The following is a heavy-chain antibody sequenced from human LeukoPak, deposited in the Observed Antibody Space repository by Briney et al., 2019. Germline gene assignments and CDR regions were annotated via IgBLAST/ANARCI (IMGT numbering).Heavy chain of an antibody. CDR1: GFTFSSYS. J-gene: IGHJ3*02. CDR2: ISSSSSYI. CDR3: ARDDLGRSYYDFWSGYPDAFDI. Sequence: PGGSLRLSCAASGFTFSSYSMNWVRQAPGKGLEWVSSISSSSSYIYYADSVKGRFTISRDNAKNSLYLQMNSLRAEDTAVYYCARDDLGRSYYDFWSGYPDAFDIWGQGTMVTVPS. V-gene: IGHV3-21*01. D-gene: IGHD3-3*01.